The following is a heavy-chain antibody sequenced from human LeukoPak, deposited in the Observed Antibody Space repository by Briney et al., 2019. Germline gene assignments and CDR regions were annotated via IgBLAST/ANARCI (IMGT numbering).Heavy chain of an antibody. CDR1: GGTFSSYA. CDR3: AHYYYGSGSRLGY. V-gene: IGHV1-69*13. D-gene: IGHD3-10*01. J-gene: IGHJ4*02. CDR2: IIPIFGTA. Sequence: GPSVKVSCKASGGTFSSYAISWVRQAPGQGLEWMGGIIPIFGTANYAQKFQGRVTITADESTSTAYMELSSLRSEDTAVYYCAHYYYGSGSRLGYWGQGTLVTVSS.